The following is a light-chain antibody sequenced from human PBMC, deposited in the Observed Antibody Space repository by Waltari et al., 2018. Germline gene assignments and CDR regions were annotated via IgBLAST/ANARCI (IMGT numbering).Light chain of an antibody. V-gene: IGKV1-6*01. CDR3: QHYYDNPFT. CDR2: AAS. J-gene: IGKJ3*01. Sequence: IQMTQSPSALSASVGDRVTISCRASQNIYSNLAWYQQKPGKAPKLLIYAASSLQSGIPPRFSGSGSGTDFTLTISSLQPEDSAAYYCQHYYDNPFTFGPGTKLDIK. CDR1: QNIYSN.